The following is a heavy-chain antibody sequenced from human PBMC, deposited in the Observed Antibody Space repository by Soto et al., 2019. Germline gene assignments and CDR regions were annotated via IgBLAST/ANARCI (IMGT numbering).Heavy chain of an antibody. J-gene: IGHJ6*02. Sequence: ASVKVSCKASGYTFTGYYMHWVRQAPGQGLEWMGWINPNSGGTNYAQKFQGRVTMTRDTSISTAYMELSRLRSDDTAVYYCARVSYGRSGSYYPYYYYYGMDVWGQGTTVTVSS. CDR3: ARVSYGRSGSYYPYYYYYGMDV. CDR1: GYTFTGYY. V-gene: IGHV1-2*02. D-gene: IGHD3-10*01. CDR2: INPNSGGT.